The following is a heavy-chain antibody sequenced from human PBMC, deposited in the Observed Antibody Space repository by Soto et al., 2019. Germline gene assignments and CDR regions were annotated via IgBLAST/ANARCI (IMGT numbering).Heavy chain of an antibody. Sequence: PGGSLRLSCVVSGFTFSTYSMNWVRQAPGKGLEWLSYISSSSSTIYYVDSVKGRFTISRDTAKNSLYLQMNSLRAEDTAVYYCARACGGPWPFDIWGQGTMVTVSS. J-gene: IGHJ3*02. V-gene: IGHV3-48*01. CDR2: ISSSSSTI. CDR3: ARACGGPWPFDI. CDR1: GFTFSTYS. D-gene: IGHD2-21*01.